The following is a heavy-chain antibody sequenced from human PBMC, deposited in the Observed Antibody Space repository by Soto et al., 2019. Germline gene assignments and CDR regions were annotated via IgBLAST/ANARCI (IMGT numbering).Heavy chain of an antibody. J-gene: IGHJ6*02. Sequence: QVHLVQSGAEVKKPGASVTVSCKASGYTFTNYDINWVRTAPGHGLKWRGWIITYTGNTNYAQKLQGGDTMTTDTSSRTPDMELRGRRSYEPALYYCASEYYYSPGRRTPGGMDVRGQGTTVTV. D-gene: IGHD3-10*01. CDR2: IITYTGNT. CDR3: ASEYYYSPGRRTPGGMDV. CDR1: GYTFTNYD. V-gene: IGHV1-18*01.